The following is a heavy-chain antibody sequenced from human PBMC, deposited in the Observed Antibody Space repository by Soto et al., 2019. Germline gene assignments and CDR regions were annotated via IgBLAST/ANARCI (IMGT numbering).Heavy chain of an antibody. J-gene: IGHJ6*02. CDR2: IYYSGST. CDR1: GGSISSGDYY. V-gene: IGHV4-30-4*01. D-gene: IGHD1-26*01. Sequence: PSETLSLTCTVSGGSISSGDYYWSWIRQPPGKGLEWIGYIYYSGSTYYNPSLKSRVTISVDTSKNQFSLKLSSVTAADTAVYYCAGTQWELRRRWDYYYYGMDVWGQGTTVTVSS. CDR3: AGTQWELRRRWDYYYYGMDV.